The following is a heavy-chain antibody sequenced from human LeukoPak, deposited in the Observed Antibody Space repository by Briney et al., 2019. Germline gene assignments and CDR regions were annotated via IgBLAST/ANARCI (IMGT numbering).Heavy chain of an antibody. D-gene: IGHD3-10*01. CDR1: GFTFSNYW. Sequence: PGGSLRLSCAASGFTFSNYWMSWVRQAPGKGLEWVANIKQDGSEKYYVDSVKGRFTISRDSAKNSLYLQMNSLRAEDTAVYYCASDPGYYGSGSYSADYWGQGTLVTVSS. CDR3: ASDPGYYGSGSYSADY. V-gene: IGHV3-7*04. J-gene: IGHJ4*02. CDR2: IKQDGSEK.